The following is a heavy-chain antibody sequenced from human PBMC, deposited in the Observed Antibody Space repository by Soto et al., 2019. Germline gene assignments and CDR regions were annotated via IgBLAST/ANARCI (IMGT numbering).Heavy chain of an antibody. CDR2: INWNGGST. J-gene: IGHJ6*02. CDR1: GFTFDDYG. D-gene: IGHD3-22*01. CDR3: ARDTYYYDSSGYYPYYYYGMDV. V-gene: IGHV3-20*04. Sequence: PGGSLRLSCAASGFTFDDYGMSWVRQAPGKGLEWVSGINWNGGSTGYADSVKGRFTISRDNAKNSLYLQMNSLRAEDTALYYCARDTYYYDSSGYYPYYYYGMDVWGQGTTVTVSS.